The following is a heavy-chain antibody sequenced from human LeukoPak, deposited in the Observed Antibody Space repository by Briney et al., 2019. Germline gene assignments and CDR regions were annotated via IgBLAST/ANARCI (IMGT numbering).Heavy chain of an antibody. CDR2: SYSGGST. CDR1: VFTVSTNY. CDR3: LFFYDSTGYYSNDVFDI. V-gene: IGHV3-53*01. J-gene: IGHJ3*02. Sequence: GGTLRLSCAASVFTVSTNYMSWVRQAPGKGLEWVSASYSGGSTYYADSVKGRFTISRDNSKNTLYLQMNSLRAEDTAVYYCLFFYDSTGYYSNDVFDIWGQGTMVTVTS. D-gene: IGHD3-22*01.